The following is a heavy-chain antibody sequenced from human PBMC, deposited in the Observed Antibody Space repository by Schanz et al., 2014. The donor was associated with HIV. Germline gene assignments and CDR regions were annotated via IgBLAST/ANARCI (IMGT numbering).Heavy chain of an antibody. D-gene: IGHD3-22*01. CDR1: GGSISSGGHY. CDR3: ARVPPSDSSGYYPFDY. J-gene: IGHJ4*02. Sequence: QVPLQESGPGLVKPSQTLSLTCTVAGGSISSGGHYWSWIRQHPAKGLEWIGYMYYSGSTYYNPSLQSRVTISVDTSKNQFALKLSSVPAADTAVYYCARVPPSDSSGYYPFDYWGQGTLVTVSS. CDR2: MYYSGST. V-gene: IGHV4-31*03.